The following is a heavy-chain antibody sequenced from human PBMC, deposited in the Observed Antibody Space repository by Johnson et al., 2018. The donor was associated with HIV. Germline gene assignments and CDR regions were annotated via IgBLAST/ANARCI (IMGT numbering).Heavy chain of an antibody. J-gene: IGHJ3*02. CDR3: AKDREMATITFVEVAFDI. D-gene: IGHD5-24*01. CDR1: GLSFSNFG. V-gene: IGHV3-30*18. Sequence: QEKLVESGGGVVQPGKSLTLSCVASGLSFSNFGIHWVRQAPGKGPEWVAVISFDGNLKKYADSVKGRFTISRDNARYSLYLQMNSLRAEDTALYYCAKDREMATITFVEVAFDIWGQGTMVTVSS. CDR2: ISFDGNLK.